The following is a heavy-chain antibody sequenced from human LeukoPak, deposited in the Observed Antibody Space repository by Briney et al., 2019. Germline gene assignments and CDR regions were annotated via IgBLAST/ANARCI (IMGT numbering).Heavy chain of an antibody. V-gene: IGHV4-59*12. CDR1: GGSISSYY. J-gene: IGHJ4*02. D-gene: IGHD2-2*01. CDR2: IYYSGST. CDR3: ARDYTSVVPAANHFDY. Sequence: SETLSLTCTVSGGSISSYYWSWIRQPPGKGLEWIGYIYYSGSTNYNPSLKSRVTISVDTSKNQFSLKLSSVTAADTAVYYCARDYTSVVPAANHFDYWGQGTLVTVSS.